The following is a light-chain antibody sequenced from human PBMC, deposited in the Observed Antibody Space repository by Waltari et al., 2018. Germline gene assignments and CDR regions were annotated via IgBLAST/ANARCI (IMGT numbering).Light chain of an antibody. Sequence: DIVMTQSPLFLPVTPGEPASISCRSSQSLLHSSGYTFLDWYLQKPGQSPQLLIYLVSKRAFGVPDRFSGSGSGTDFTLKISRVEAEDVGVYYCMQARQTPWTFGQGTKVEIK. V-gene: IGKV2-28*01. CDR2: LVS. J-gene: IGKJ1*01. CDR1: QSLLHSSGYTF. CDR3: MQARQTPWT.